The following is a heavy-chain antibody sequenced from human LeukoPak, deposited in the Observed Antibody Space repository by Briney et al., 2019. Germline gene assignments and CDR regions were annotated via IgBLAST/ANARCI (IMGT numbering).Heavy chain of an antibody. D-gene: IGHD3-10*01. Sequence: SETLSLTCAVSGYSISSGYYWGWIRQPPGKGLEWIGSIYHSGSTYYNPSLKSRGTRSVDTSKNQFSLKLSSVTAADTAVYYCARQGVLLWFGELSSSPDYWGQGTPVTVSS. CDR2: IYHSGST. CDR3: ARQGVLLWFGELSSSPDY. CDR1: GYSISSGYY. V-gene: IGHV4-38-2*01. J-gene: IGHJ4*02.